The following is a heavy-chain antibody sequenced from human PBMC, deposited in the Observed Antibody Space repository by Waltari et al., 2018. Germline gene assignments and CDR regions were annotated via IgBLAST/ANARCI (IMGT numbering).Heavy chain of an antibody. CDR1: GGSFSGYY. CDR3: ASPLGGYSAEGP. CDR2: INHSGST. V-gene: IGHV4-34*01. J-gene: IGHJ5*02. D-gene: IGHD5-18*01. Sequence: QVQLQQWGAGLLKPSETLSLTCAVYGGSFSGYYWSWIRQPPGKGLEWIGEINHSGSTNSNPSRKSRVTISVDTSKNQFSLKLSSVTAADTAVYYCASPLGGYSAEGPWGQGTLVTVSS.